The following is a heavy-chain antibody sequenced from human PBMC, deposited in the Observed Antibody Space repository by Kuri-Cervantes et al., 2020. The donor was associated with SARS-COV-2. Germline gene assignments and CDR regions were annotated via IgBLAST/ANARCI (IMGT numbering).Heavy chain of an antibody. CDR1: GFTFSSYA. J-gene: IGHJ6*03. CDR2: ISGSGGST. Sequence: GGSLRLSCAAPGFTFSSYAMSWVRQAPGKGLEWVSAISGSGGSTYYADSVKGRFTISRDNSKNTLYLQMNSLRAEDTAVYYCARDRSIAARPASYYYYMDVWGKGTTVTVSS. V-gene: IGHV3-23*01. CDR3: ARDRSIAARPASYYYYMDV. D-gene: IGHD6-6*01.